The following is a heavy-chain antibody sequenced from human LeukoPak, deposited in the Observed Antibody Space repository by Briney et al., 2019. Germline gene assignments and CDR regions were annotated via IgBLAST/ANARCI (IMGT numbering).Heavy chain of an antibody. CDR2: ISGSGGST. CDR1: GFTFTTYA. D-gene: IGHD6-13*01. Sequence: PGGSLILSCAASGFTFTTYAMNWVRQAPGKGLEWVSGISGSGGSTYYADSVKGRFTISRDNSKNTLYLQMNSLRADDTAVYYCAKDQSIAATGTGNWFDPWGQGTLVTVSS. V-gene: IGHV3-23*01. J-gene: IGHJ5*02. CDR3: AKDQSIAATGTGNWFDP.